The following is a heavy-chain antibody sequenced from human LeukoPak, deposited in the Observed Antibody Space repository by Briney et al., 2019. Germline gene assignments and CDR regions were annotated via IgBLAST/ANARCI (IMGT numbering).Heavy chain of an antibody. CDR3: ARSMYGDYGPSDY. CDR2: IYYSGST. V-gene: IGHV4-59*08. D-gene: IGHD4-17*01. J-gene: IGHJ4*02. Sequence: HSETLSLTCTVSGGSISSYCWSWIRQPPGKGLEWIGYIYYSGSTNYNPSLKSRVTISVDTSKNQFSLKLSSVTAADTAVYYCARSMYGDYGPSDYWGQGTLVTVSS. CDR1: GGSISSYC.